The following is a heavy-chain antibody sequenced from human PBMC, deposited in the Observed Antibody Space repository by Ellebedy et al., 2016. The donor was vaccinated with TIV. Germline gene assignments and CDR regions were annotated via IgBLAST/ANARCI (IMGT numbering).Heavy chain of an antibody. V-gene: IGHV4-39*01. D-gene: IGHD6-13*01. CDR3: ARRPGIAAAGLDY. J-gene: IGHJ4*02. CDR2: IYYSGST. CDR1: GGSTSSSSYY. Sequence: MPSETLSPTCPVSGGSTSSSSYYWGWLRQPPGKGLEWIGSIYYSGSTYYNPSLKSRVTISVDTSKNQFSLKLSSVTAAATAVYYCARRPGIAAAGLDYWGQGTLVTVSS.